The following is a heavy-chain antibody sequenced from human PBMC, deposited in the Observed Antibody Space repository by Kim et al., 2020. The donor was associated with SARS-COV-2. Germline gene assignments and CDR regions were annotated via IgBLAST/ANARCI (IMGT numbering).Heavy chain of an antibody. CDR3: ARGYLNGPFDW. CDR2: T. V-gene: IGHV3-20*03. Sequence: TGYGDSVKGRFTISRDNAKNSLYLQMNSLGAEDTALYYCARGYLNGPFDWWGQGTLVTVSS. D-gene: IGHD1-20*01. J-gene: IGHJ4*02.